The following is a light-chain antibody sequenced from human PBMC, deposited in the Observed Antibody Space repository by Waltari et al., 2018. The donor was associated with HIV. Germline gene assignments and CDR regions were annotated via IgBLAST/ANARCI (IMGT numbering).Light chain of an antibody. J-gene: IGLJ2*01. CDR2: STN. CDR3: VLYMGSGISV. V-gene: IGLV8-61*01. CDR1: SGSVSTSYS. Sequence: QTVVTQEPSFSVSPGGTVPLTCGLSSGSVSTSYSPSWYQQTPGQAPRTLIYSTNTRSSGVPDRFSGSILGNKAALTITGAQADDESDYYCVLYMGSGISVFGGGTKLTVL.